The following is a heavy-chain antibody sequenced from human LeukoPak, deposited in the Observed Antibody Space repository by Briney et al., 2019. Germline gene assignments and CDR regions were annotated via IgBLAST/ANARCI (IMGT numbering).Heavy chain of an antibody. J-gene: IGHJ3*02. Sequence: GGSLRLSCAASGFTFSNYWMSWVRQAPGKGLEWVANTDQDESEKNYVDSVKGRFTISRDNAKNLLFLQMNSLRVEDTAMYYCARSPRGGYGFSRAFDIWGQGTMVTVSS. CDR1: GFTFSNYW. V-gene: IGHV3-7*01. CDR2: TDQDESEK. D-gene: IGHD5-12*01. CDR3: ARSPRGGYGFSRAFDI.